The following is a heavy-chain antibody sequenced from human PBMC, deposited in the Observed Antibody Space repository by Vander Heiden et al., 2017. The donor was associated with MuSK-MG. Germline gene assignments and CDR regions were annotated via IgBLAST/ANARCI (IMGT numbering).Heavy chain of an antibody. CDR2: IRYDGSDK. V-gene: IGHV3-30*02. D-gene: IGHD3-22*01. J-gene: IGHJ4*02. CDR1: GFSFSNYG. CDR3: AKDNGDSGYYPLALDY. Sequence: QVQLVESGGGVVQPGGSLRLSCAASGFSFSNYGMHWVRQAPGKGLEWVAFIRYDGSDKYYADSVKDRFTLSRDNSKNTLNLQMNSLTTEDTAVCYCAKDNGDSGYYPLALDYWGQGTLGTVAS.